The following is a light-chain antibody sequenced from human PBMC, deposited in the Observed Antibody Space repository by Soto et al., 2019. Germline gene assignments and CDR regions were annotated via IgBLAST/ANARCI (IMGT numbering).Light chain of an antibody. J-gene: IGKJ1*01. CDR2: DTS. Sequence: EIVLTQSPATLSLSPGERDTLSCRASQSVSRYLVWYQQKPGQAPRLLIYDTSNRATGIPARFSGSGSGTDFTLTISSLEPEDFAVYYCQQRSTWPTAFGQGTKVEI. CDR3: QQRSTWPTA. CDR1: QSVSRY. V-gene: IGKV3-11*01.